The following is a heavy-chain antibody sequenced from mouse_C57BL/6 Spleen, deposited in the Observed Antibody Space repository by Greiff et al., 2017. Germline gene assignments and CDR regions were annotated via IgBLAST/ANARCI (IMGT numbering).Heavy chain of an antibody. J-gene: IGHJ1*03. Sequence: VQLQQSGAELVKPGASVKLSCKASGYTFTSYWMQWVKQRPGQGLEWIGEIDPSDSYTNYNQKFKGKATLTVDTSSSTAYMQLSSLTSEDSAVYYCARGTGTLWYFDVWGTGTTVTVSS. CDR2: IDPSDSYT. CDR1: GYTFTSYW. CDR3: ARGTGTLWYFDV. D-gene: IGHD4-1*01. V-gene: IGHV1-50*01.